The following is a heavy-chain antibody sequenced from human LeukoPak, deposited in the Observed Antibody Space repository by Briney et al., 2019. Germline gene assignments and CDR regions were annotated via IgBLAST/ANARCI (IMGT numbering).Heavy chain of an antibody. J-gene: IGHJ4*02. V-gene: IGHV3-23*01. D-gene: IGHD6-13*01. Sequence: GGSLRLSCAASGFTFSSYAMSWVRQAPGKGLEWVSAISGSGDSTYYGDSVKGRFTVSRDNSKNTLYLQMNSLRAKDTAVYYCAKTRPLDSSSWSHGDYWGQGTLVTVSS. CDR3: AKTRPLDSSSWSHGDY. CDR2: ISGSGDST. CDR1: GFTFSSYA.